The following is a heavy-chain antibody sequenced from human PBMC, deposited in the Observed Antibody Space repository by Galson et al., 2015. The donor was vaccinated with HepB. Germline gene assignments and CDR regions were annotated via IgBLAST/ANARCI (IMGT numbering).Heavy chain of an antibody. CDR2: IISSSDTI. Sequence: SLRLSCAASGFTVSNTYMNWVRQAPGKGLEWVSYIISSSDTIYYADSVKGRFTISRDNAKNSLYLQMNSLRAEDTAVYYCARDRSWFDPWGQGTLVTVSS. V-gene: IGHV3-48*01. J-gene: IGHJ5*02. CDR3: ARDRSWFDP. CDR1: GFTVSNTY.